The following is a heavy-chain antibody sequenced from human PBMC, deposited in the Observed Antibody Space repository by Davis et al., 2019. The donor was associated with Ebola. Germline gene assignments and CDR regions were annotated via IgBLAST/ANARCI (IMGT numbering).Heavy chain of an antibody. J-gene: IGHJ3*02. CDR1: GGSISSSSYY. CDR3: ASGVVAFDI. D-gene: IGHD3-3*01. V-gene: IGHV4-39*01. Sequence: SETLSLTCTVSGGSISSSSYYWSWIRQPPGKGLEWIGEINHSGSTNYNPSLKSRVTISVDTSKNQFSLKLSSVTAADTAVYYCASGVVAFDIWGQGTMVTVSS. CDR2: INHSGST.